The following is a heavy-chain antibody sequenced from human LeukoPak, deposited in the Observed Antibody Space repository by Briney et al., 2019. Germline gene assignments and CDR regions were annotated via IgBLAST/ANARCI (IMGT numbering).Heavy chain of an antibody. V-gene: IGHV1-2*02. D-gene: IGHD2-15*01. CDR2: INPNSGGT. J-gene: IGHJ3*02. CDR3: ARDHSDRDCSGGSCYLPAFDI. CDR1: GYTFTGYY. Sequence: GASVKVSCKASGYTFTGYYMHWVRQAPGQGLEWMGWINPNSGGTNYAQKFRGRVTMTRDTSISTAYMELSRLRSDDTAVYYCARDHSDRDCSGGSCYLPAFDIWGQGTMVTVSS.